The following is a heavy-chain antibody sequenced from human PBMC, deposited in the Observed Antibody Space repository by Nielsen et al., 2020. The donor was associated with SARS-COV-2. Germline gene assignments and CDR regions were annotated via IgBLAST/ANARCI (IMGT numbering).Heavy chain of an antibody. V-gene: IGHV3-74*01. D-gene: IGHD2/OR15-2a*01. CDR3: ARDPQNIGYGMDV. J-gene: IGHJ6*02. CDR1: GFTFSSYW. Sequence: GESLKISCAASGFTFSSYWMHWVRQAPGKGLVWVSRINSDGSSTSYADSVKGRFTISRDNAKNTLYLQMNSLRADDTAVYYCARDPQNIGYGMDVWGQGTTVTVSS. CDR2: INSDGSST.